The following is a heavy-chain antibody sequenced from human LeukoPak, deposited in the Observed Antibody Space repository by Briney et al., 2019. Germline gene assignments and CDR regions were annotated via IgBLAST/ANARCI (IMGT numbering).Heavy chain of an antibody. D-gene: IGHD2-8*02. V-gene: IGHV3-21*01. Sequence: GGSLRLSCAASGFIFSDYSMNWVRQAPGKGLEWVASITRSSSDINCVDSVKGRFTISRDNAKNSLYLQMNRLRAEETAVYYCARDVVYGMDVWGQGTTVTVSS. J-gene: IGHJ6*02. CDR3: ARDVVYGMDV. CDR1: GFIFSDYS. CDR2: ITRSSSDI.